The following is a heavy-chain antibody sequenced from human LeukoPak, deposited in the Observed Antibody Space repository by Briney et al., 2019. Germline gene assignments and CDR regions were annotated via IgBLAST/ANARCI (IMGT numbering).Heavy chain of an antibody. V-gene: IGHV3-23*01. J-gene: IGHJ4*02. Sequence: GGSLRLSCAASGFTSSSYAMSWVRQAPGKGLEWVSAISGSGGNTYYADSVKGRFTISRDNSKNTLYLQMNSLRAEDTAVYYCAKVPYYDYVWGSYRQNGYYFDYWGQGTLVTVSS. D-gene: IGHD3-16*02. CDR2: ISGSGGNT. CDR3: AKVPYYDYVWGSYRQNGYYFDY. CDR1: GFTSSSYA.